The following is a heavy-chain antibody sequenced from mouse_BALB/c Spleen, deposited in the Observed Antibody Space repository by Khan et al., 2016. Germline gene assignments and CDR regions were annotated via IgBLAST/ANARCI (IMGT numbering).Heavy chain of an antibody. V-gene: IGHV5-6-5*01. Sequence: EVELVESGGGLVKPGGSLKLSCAASGFTFSSYAMSWVRQTPEKRLEWVASISSGGNTSYPDRLNGRFTNCKDNARDILYLQMSRLRTEDAATYCCTRGVSTLVDYFDYWGQGTTLTVSS. CDR1: GFTFSSYA. CDR2: ISSGGNT. D-gene: IGHD1-1*01. CDR3: TRGVSTLVDYFDY. J-gene: IGHJ2*01.